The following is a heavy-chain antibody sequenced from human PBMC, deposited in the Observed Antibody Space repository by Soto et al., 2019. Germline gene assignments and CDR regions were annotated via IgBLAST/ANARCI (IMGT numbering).Heavy chain of an antibody. J-gene: IGHJ4*02. CDR2: IKSKNDGGTA. CDR3: STGREDPPY. Sequence: EVQLVESGGGLVKPGGSLRLSCAASGFPYSYVWMNWVRQTPGRGLEWVGRIKSKNDGGTADIAAPVKGRFIISRDESINTAYLQMTSLKTEDTAVYYCSTGREDPPYWGQGTLVTVSS. V-gene: IGHV3-15*07. CDR1: GFPYSYVW. D-gene: IGHD1-26*01.